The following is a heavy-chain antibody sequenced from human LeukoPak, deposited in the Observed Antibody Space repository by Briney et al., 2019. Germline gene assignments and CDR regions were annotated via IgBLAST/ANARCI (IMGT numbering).Heavy chain of an antibody. V-gene: IGHV3-9*01. J-gene: IGHJ4*02. CDR3: AKDNRRHYTSGPNPDSLH. Sequence: GRSLRLSCAGSGFIFNNYAMHWVRQPPGKGLEWVSGISWNSGSIDYADSVKGRFTISRDNAKNSLYLQMNSLRVEDTAFYYCAKDNRRHYTSGPNPDSLHWGQGALVAVSS. D-gene: IGHD6-19*01. CDR1: GFIFNNYA. CDR2: ISWNSGSI.